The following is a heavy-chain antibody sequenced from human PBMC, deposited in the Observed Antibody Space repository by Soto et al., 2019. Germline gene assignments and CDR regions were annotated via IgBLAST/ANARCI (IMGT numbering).Heavy chain of an antibody. D-gene: IGHD2-21*02. CDR2: IKPDGSET. CDR1: GLTFSGHW. CDR3: TSRPSGMTYHAVFDF. J-gene: IGHJ4*02. Sequence: GGSLRLSCAVSGLTFSGHWMTWVRQTPGEGLQWVAAIKPDGSETFYVDSVKGRFTISRDNARNSLFLQMGSLRAEDTAVYYCTSRPSGMTYHAVFDFWGQGTLVTVSS. V-gene: IGHV3-7*03.